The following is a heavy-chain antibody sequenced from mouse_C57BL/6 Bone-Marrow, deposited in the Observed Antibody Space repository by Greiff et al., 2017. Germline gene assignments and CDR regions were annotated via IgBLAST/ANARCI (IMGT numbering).Heavy chain of an antibody. CDR2: ISSGGSYT. CDR3: ARGDRRTWFAY. D-gene: IGHD2-14*01. CDR1: GFTFSSYG. J-gene: IGHJ3*01. V-gene: IGHV5-6*01. Sequence: EVKLMESGGDLVKPGGSLKLSCAASGFTFSSYGLSWVRQTPDTRLEWVATISSGGSYTYYPDSVKGRFTISRDNAKNTLYLQMSSLKSEDTAMYYCARGDRRTWFAYWGQGTLVTVSA.